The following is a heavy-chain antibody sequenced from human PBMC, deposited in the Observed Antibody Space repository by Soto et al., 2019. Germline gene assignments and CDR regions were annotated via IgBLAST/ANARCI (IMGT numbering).Heavy chain of an antibody. CDR3: ATSRGFYEAMEV. V-gene: IGHV1-69*01. Sequence: QVQLGQSGAEVKKPGSSVKVSCKSSGGSFRTYAISWVRQAPGQGLEWMGSIMAVFGSATYAQRFQGRVIITADESKTTSYLELSGLQPGDAAVYFCATSRGFYEAMEVWGQGTTVTVSS. D-gene: IGHD3-16*01. CDR1: GGSFRTYA. J-gene: IGHJ6*02. CDR2: IMAVFGSA.